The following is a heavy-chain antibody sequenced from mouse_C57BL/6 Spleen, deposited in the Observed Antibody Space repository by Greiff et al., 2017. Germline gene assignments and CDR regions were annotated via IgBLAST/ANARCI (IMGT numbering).Heavy chain of an antibody. Sequence: VQRVESGAELVRPGASVTLSCKASGYTFTDYEMHWVKQTPVHGLEWIGAIDPETGGTAYNQKFKGKAILTADKSSSTAYMELRSLTSEDSAVYYCTRTYYGSSPLDYWGQGTTLTVSS. CDR2: IDPETGGT. CDR1: GYTFTDYE. D-gene: IGHD1-1*01. CDR3: TRTYYGSSPLDY. V-gene: IGHV1-15*01. J-gene: IGHJ2*01.